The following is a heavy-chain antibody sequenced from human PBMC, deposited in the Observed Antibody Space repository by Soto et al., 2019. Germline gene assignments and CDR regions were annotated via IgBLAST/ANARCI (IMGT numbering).Heavy chain of an antibody. CDR2: INHSGST. CDR1: GGSFSGYY. CDR3: ARGLCNWNYGPPFDY. J-gene: IGHJ4*02. V-gene: IGHV4-34*01. Sequence: SETLSLTCAVYGGSFSGYYWSWIRQPPGKGLEWIGEINHSGSTNYNPSLKSRVTISVDTSRNQFSLKLSSVTAADTAVYYCARGLCNWNYGPPFDYWGQGTLVTVSS. D-gene: IGHD1-7*01.